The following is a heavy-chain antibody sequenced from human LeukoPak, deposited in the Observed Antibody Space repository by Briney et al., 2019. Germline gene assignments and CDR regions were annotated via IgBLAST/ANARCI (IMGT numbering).Heavy chain of an antibody. Sequence: ASVKVSCEASGYTFTSYAMHWVRQAPGQRLEWMGWINAGNGNTKYSQKFQGRVTITRDTSASTAYMELSSLRSEDTAVYYCASLGGSYYYYGMDVWGQGTTVTVSS. V-gene: IGHV1-3*01. CDR2: INAGNGNT. J-gene: IGHJ6*02. D-gene: IGHD1-26*01. CDR3: ASLGGSYYYYGMDV. CDR1: GYTFTSYA.